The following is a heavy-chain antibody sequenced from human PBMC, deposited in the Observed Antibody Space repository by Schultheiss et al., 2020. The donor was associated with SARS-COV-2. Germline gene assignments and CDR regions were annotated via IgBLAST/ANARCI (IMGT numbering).Heavy chain of an antibody. J-gene: IGHJ4*02. CDR1: GGSISSYY. CDR3: ARGRPRITMVRGVIVPTDYFDY. Sequence: SETLSLTCTVSGGSISSYYWSWIRQPPGKGEWIGEINHSGSTNYNPSLKSRVTISVDTSKNQFSLKLSSVTAADTAVYYCARGRPRITMVRGVIVPTDYFDYWGQGTLVTVYS. V-gene: IGHV4-34*01. CDR2: INHSGST. D-gene: IGHD3-10*01.